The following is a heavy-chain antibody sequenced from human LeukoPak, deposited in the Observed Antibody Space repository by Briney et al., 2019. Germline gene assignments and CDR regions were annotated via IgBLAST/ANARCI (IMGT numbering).Heavy chain of an antibody. CDR2: IYYSGST. V-gene: IGHV4-59*01. J-gene: IGHJ4*02. CDR1: SGSISSYY. CDR3: TAGPDY. D-gene: IGHD6-13*01. Sequence: PSETLSLTCTLSSGSISSYYWSWIRHPPGKGLEWIGYIYYSGSTNYIPSLKSRVTISVDTSKNQFSLKLSSVTAADTAVYYCTAGPDYWGQGTLVTVSS.